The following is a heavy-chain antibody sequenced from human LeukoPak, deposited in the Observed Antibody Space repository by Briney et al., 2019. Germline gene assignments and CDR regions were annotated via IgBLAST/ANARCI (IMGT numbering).Heavy chain of an antibody. V-gene: IGHV1-69*01. Sequence: GSSVKVSCKVSGCTFSNYGISWVRQAPGQGLEWMGGIIPIFGITEYAQNFQGRVTITADESTSILYMELSPLRSEDTSVYYCAREEAVVAPSSRPFEYWGQGTLVTVSS. D-gene: IGHD2-2*01. J-gene: IGHJ4*02. CDR2: IIPIFGIT. CDR3: AREEAVVAPSSRPFEY. CDR1: GCTFSNYG.